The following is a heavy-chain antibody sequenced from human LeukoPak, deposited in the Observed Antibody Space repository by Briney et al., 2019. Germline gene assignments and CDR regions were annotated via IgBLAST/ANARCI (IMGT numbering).Heavy chain of an antibody. CDR3: AREQYSSSSPYFDY. D-gene: IGHD6-6*01. CDR1: GGSFSGYY. J-gene: IGHJ4*02. Sequence: ETLSLTCAVYGGSFSGYYWSWVRQAPGKGLEWVSGINWNGGSTGYADSVKGRFTISRDNAKNSLYLQMNSLRAEDTALYYCAREQYSSSSPYFDYWGQGTLVTVSS. CDR2: INWNGGST. V-gene: IGHV3-20*04.